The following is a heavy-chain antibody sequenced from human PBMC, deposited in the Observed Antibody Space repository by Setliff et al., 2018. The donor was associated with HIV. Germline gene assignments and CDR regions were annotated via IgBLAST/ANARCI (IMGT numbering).Heavy chain of an antibody. Sequence: ASVKVSCKASGYTFISYDINWVRRAPGQGLEWMGWISAYNGNTRYAQKLQGRVTMTTDASTSTAYMELRSLRSDDTAVYYCARESGSYYRDLDYWGQGTLVTVSS. CDR2: ISAYNGNT. V-gene: IGHV1-18*01. J-gene: IGHJ4*02. CDR3: ARESGSYYRDLDY. CDR1: GYTFISYD. D-gene: IGHD1-26*01.